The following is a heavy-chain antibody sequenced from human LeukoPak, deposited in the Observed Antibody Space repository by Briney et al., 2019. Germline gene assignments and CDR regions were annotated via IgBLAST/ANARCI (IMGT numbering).Heavy chain of an antibody. V-gene: IGHV4-59*12. Sequence: PSETLSLTCTVSGGSISSYYWSWIRQPPGKGLEWIGYIHYSGSTNYNPSLKSRVTISVDTSKNQFSLKLSSVTAADTAVYYCARDRYYDSSGYSWFDPWGQGTLVTVSS. CDR2: IHYSGST. D-gene: IGHD3-22*01. CDR1: GGSISSYY. J-gene: IGHJ5*02. CDR3: ARDRYYDSSGYSWFDP.